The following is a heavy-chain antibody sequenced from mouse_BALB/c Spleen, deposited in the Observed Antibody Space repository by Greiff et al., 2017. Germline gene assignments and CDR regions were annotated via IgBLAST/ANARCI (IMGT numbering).Heavy chain of an antibody. CDR1: GFTFTDYY. Sequence: DVKLVESGGGLVQPGGSLRLSCATSGFTFTDYYMSWVRQPPGKALEWLGFIRNKANGYTTEYSASVKGRFTISRDNSQSILYLQMNTLRAEDSATYYCARSLPYFDYWGQGTTLTVSS. J-gene: IGHJ2*01. V-gene: IGHV7-3*02. CDR2: IRNKANGYTT. CDR3: ARSLPYFDY. D-gene: IGHD5-5*01.